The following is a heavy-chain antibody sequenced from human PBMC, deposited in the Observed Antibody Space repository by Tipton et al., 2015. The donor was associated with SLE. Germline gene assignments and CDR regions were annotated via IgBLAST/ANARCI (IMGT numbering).Heavy chain of an antibody. CDR3: ARRKDLGYDYGDY. CDR1: GGSISSSSYY. CDR2: IYYSGST. J-gene: IGHJ4*02. Sequence: TLSLTCTVSGGSISSSSYYWGWIRQPPGKGLEWIGGIYYSGSTYYNPSLKSRVTISVDTSKNQFSLKLSSVTAADTAVYYCARRKDLGYDYGDYWGQGTLVTVSS. D-gene: IGHD4-17*01. V-gene: IGHV4-39*07.